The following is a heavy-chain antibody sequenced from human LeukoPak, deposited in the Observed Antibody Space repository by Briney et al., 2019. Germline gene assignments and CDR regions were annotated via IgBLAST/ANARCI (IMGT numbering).Heavy chain of an antibody. Sequence: ASVKVSCKASGYTFTSYGITWGRQAPGQGLEWRAWISAYSGYTNYAQKLQGRVTMTTDTSTSTAYMELRSLRSDDTAVYYCARDSGSYNGFDPWGQGTLVTVSS. D-gene: IGHD1-26*01. V-gene: IGHV1-18*01. CDR3: ARDSGSYNGFDP. CDR2: ISAYSGYT. J-gene: IGHJ5*02. CDR1: GYTFTSYG.